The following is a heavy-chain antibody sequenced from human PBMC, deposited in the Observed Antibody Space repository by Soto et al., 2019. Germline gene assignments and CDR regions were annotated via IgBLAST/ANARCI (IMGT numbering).Heavy chain of an antibody. CDR2: ISGSGGST. D-gene: IGHD3-22*01. CDR3: ARAPRITMILDFDY. V-gene: IGHV3-23*01. J-gene: IGHJ4*02. Sequence: EVQLLESGGGLVQPGGSLRLSCAASGFTFSSYAMSWVRQAPGKGLEWVSAISGSGGSTYYADSVKGRFTISRDNSKNTLYLQMNSLRAEDTAIYYCARAPRITMILDFDYWGQGTLVTVSS. CDR1: GFTFSSYA.